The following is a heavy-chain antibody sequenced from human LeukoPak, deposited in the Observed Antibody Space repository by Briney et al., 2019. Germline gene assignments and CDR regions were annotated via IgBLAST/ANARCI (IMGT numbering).Heavy chain of an antibody. CDR2: INPSGGST. J-gene: IGHJ4*02. CDR1: GYTFTSYY. Sequence: ASVKVSCKASGYTFTSYYMYWVRQAPGQGLEWMGIINPSGGSTSYAQKFQGRVTMTRDTSASTVYMELSSLRSEDTAVYYCARAEWYYDSSGYYYFWGQGTLVTVSS. V-gene: IGHV1-46*01. CDR3: ARAEWYYDSSGYYYF. D-gene: IGHD3-22*01.